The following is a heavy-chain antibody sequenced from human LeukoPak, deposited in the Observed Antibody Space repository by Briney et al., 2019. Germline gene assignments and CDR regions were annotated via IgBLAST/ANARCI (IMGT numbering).Heavy chain of an antibody. CDR2: ISGSGGST. CDR1: GFTFSSYA. Sequence: GGSLRLSCAASGFTFSSYAMCWVRQTPGKGLEWVSAISGSGGSTYYADSVKGRFTISRDNSKNTLYLQMNSLRAEDTAVYYCAKGVGRGSYYFDYWGQGTLVTVSS. CDR3: AKGVGRGSYYFDY. V-gene: IGHV3-23*01. J-gene: IGHJ4*02. D-gene: IGHD3-10*01.